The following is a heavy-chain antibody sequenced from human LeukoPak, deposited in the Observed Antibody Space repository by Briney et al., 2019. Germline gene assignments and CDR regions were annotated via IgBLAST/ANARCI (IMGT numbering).Heavy chain of an antibody. J-gene: IGHJ2*01. D-gene: IGHD4-23*01. CDR1: GVTFSTYA. Sequence: PGGSLTLSCAASGVTFSTYAMSWVRQAPGKGLEWVSVVSGSGGTTYYAARVKGRFTISRDSTQNTLHLQMNSLRAEDTAVYYCAKEVSGDGGNSNGYFDLWGRGTLVTVSS. CDR3: AKEVSGDGGNSNGYFDL. V-gene: IGHV3-23*01. CDR2: VSGSGGTT.